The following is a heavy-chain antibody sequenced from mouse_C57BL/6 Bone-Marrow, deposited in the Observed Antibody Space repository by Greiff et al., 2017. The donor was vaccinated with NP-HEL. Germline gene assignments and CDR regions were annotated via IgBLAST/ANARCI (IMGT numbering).Heavy chain of an antibody. CDR1: GYTFTSYG. CDR2: IYPRSGNT. Sequence: QVQLQQSGAELARPGASVKLSCKASGYTFTSYGISWVKQRTGQGLEWIGEIYPRSGNTYYNEKFKGKATLTADKSSSTAYMELRSLTSEDSAVYVCARGGSYGSSFYAMDYWGQGTSVTVSS. CDR3: ARGGSYGSSFYAMDY. V-gene: IGHV1-81*01. D-gene: IGHD1-1*01. J-gene: IGHJ4*01.